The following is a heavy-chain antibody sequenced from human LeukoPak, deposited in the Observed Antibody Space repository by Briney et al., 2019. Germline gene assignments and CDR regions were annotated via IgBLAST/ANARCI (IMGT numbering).Heavy chain of an antibody. J-gene: IGHJ4*02. CDR1: GLTFSNYT. CDR2: VSYGGSIT. Sequence: GGSLRLSCVASGLTFSNYTMHWVRQAPGKGLEWVAAVSYGGSITSYADSVKSRLTISRDNPENTLYLQMNSLRADDTAVYYCVATSGSSTNWGQGTLVTVSS. CDR3: VATSGSSTN. D-gene: IGHD2-2*01. V-gene: IGHV3-30-3*01.